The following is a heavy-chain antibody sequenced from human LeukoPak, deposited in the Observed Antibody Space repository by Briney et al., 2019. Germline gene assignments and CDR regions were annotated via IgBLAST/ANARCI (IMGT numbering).Heavy chain of an antibody. V-gene: IGHV4-34*01. Sequence: PGGSLRLSCAASGFTFSDYYMSWIRQPPGKGLEWIGEINHSGSTNYNPSLKSRVTISVDTSKNQFSLKLSSVTAADTAVYYRARATIAQPPDYWGQGTLVTVSS. CDR3: ARATIAQPPDY. CDR1: GFTFSDYY. D-gene: IGHD3-9*01. CDR2: INHSGST. J-gene: IGHJ4*02.